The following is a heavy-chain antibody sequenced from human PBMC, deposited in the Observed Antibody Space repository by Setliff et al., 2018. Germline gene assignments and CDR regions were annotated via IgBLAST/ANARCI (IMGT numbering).Heavy chain of an antibody. V-gene: IGHV4-38-2*02. D-gene: IGHD3-16*01. CDR2: LFHTGRT. CDR1: DLSISIGYY. CDR3: ARQWGGAEDS. Sequence: SSETLSLTCTVSDLSISIGYYWGWIRQSPGKGLEWLGALFHTGRTHHNPSLQSRVAMSVDTSKNQFSLKLNSVTAADTAVYYCARQWGGAEDSWGQGTLVTVSS. J-gene: IGHJ4*02.